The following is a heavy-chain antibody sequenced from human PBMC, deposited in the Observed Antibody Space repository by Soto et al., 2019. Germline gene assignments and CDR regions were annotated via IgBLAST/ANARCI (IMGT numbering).Heavy chain of an antibody. CDR3: AREVVVVAATIHNWFDP. CDR2: IYYSGST. D-gene: IGHD2-15*01. CDR1: GGSVSSGSYY. Sequence: PSETLSLTCTVSGGSVSSGSYYWSWIRQPPGKGLEWIGYIYYSGSTNYNPSLKSRVTISVDTSKNQFSLKLSSVTAADTAVYYCAREVVVVAATIHNWFDPWGQGTLVTVSS. J-gene: IGHJ5*02. V-gene: IGHV4-61*01.